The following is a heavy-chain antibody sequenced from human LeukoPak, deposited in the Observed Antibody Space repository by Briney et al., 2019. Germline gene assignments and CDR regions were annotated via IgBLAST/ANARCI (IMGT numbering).Heavy chain of an antibody. CDR2: IIPIFGTA. J-gene: IGHJ5*02. D-gene: IGHD3-3*01. CDR3: ARAEVVTIFGVVIKYNWFDP. V-gene: IGHV1-69*05. Sequence: GASVKVSCKASGGTFSSYAISWVRQAPGQGLEWMGGIIPIFGTANYAQKFQGRVTITTDESTSTAYMKLSSLRSEDTAVYYCARAEVVTIFGVVIKYNWFDPWGQGTLVTVSS. CDR1: GGTFSSYA.